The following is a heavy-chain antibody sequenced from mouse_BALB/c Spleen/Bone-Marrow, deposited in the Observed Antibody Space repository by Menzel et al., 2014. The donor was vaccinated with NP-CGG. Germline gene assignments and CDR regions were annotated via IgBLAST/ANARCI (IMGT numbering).Heavy chain of an antibody. Sequence: VQLQQSGPELVKPGASVKISCKASGYSFTGYFMNWVMQSHGKSLEWIGRINPYNGDTFYNQKFKGKATLTADKSSSTAHMELRSLASEDSAXXXXXXXGXXDGFAYWGXGTLFTVSA. CDR3: XXXGXXDGFAY. CDR2: INPYNGDT. V-gene: IGHV1-20*02. CDR1: GYSFTGYF. J-gene: IGHJ3*01.